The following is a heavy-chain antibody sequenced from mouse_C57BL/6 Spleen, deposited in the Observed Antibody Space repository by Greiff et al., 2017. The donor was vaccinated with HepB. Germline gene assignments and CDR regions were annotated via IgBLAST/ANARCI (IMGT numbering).Heavy chain of an antibody. CDR3: AREGLRRRDLAY. V-gene: IGHV1-4*01. J-gene: IGHJ3*01. Sequence: VQLVESGAELARPGASVKMSCKASGYTFTSYTMHWVKQRPGQGLEWIGYINPSSGYTKYNQKFKDKATLTADKSSSTAYMQLSSLTSEDSAVYYCAREGLRRRDLAYWGQGTLVTVSA. D-gene: IGHD2-4*01. CDR1: GYTFTSYT. CDR2: INPSSGYT.